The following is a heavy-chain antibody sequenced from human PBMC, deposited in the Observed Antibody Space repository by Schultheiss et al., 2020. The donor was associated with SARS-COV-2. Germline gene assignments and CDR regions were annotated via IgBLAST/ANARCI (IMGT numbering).Heavy chain of an antibody. Sequence: SQTLSLTCTVSGGSISSGSYYWSWIRQPPGKGLEWIGYIYYSGSTNYNPSLKSRVTMSVDTSKNQFSLKLTSVTAADTAVYYCAREYSSSPGGEPYYYYGLDVWGQGTTVTVSS. CDR1: GGSISSGSYY. CDR2: IYYSGST. CDR3: AREYSSSPGGEPYYYYGLDV. J-gene: IGHJ6*02. D-gene: IGHD6-6*01. V-gene: IGHV4-61*01.